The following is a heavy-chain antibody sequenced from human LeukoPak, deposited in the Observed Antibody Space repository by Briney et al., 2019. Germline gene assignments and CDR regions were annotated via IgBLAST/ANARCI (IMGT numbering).Heavy chain of an antibody. CDR1: GGSFSGYY. D-gene: IGHD5-12*01. CDR3: ARDWGSGYDSRFDP. V-gene: IGHV4-59*12. CDR2: IYYSGST. J-gene: IGHJ5*02. Sequence: PSETLSLTCAVYGGSFSGYYWSWIRQPPGKGLEWIGYIYYSGSTNYNPSLKRRVTISIDTSKNQFSLMLSSVTAADTAVYYCARDWGSGYDSRFDPWGQGTLVTISS.